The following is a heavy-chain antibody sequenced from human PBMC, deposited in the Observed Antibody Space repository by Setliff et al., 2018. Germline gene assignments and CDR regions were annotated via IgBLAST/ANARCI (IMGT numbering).Heavy chain of an antibody. CDR1: GGSISSYY. CDR2: IYTSGST. V-gene: IGHV4-4*07. D-gene: IGHD3-10*01. CDR3: TRGIITMVRGVITFSYYFDY. J-gene: IGHJ4*02. Sequence: SETLSLTCTVSGGSISSYYWSWIRQPAGKGLEWIGRIYTSGSTNYNPSLKSRVTMSVDTSKNQFSLKLSSVTAADTAVYYCTRGIITMVRGVITFSYYFDYWGQGTLVTVSS.